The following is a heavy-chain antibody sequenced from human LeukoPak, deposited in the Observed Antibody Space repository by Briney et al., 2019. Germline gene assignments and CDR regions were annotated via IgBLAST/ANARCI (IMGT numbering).Heavy chain of an antibody. J-gene: IGHJ4*02. V-gene: IGHV1-69*13. CDR2: IIPIFGTA. D-gene: IGHD1-20*01. Sequence: ASVKVSCKASGGTFSSYAISWVRQAPGQGLEWMGGIIPIFGTANYAQKFQGRVTITADESTSTAYMELSSLRSEDTAVYYCARDMITGTTGGYYFDYWGQGTLVTVSS. CDR1: GGTFSSYA. CDR3: ARDMITGTTGGYYFDY.